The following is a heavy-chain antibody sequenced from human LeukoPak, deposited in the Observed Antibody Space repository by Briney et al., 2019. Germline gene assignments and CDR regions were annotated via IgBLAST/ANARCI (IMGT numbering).Heavy chain of an antibody. J-gene: IGHJ5*02. CDR2: INPNSGAT. Sequence: GASVKVSCKASEYTFTGYYIHWVRQAPGEGLEWMGWINPNSGATNYAQKFQGRVTMTTDTSTSTVYMEVRGLRSDDTAMYYCARDVGITVADSFDPWGQGTLVTVSS. CDR1: EYTFTGYY. V-gene: IGHV1-2*02. D-gene: IGHD6-13*01. CDR3: ARDVGITVADSFDP.